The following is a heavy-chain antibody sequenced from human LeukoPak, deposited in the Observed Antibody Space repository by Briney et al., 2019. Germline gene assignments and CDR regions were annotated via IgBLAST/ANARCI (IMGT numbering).Heavy chain of an antibody. CDR2: IKQDGSEK. J-gene: IGHJ3*02. CDR1: GFTFRSYW. Sequence: GGSLRLSCAASGFTFRSYWMSWVRQAPGKGLEWVANIKQDGSEKYCVDSVKGRFTISRDNSKNTLYLQMNSLRAEDTAVYYCARAVGPFDIWGQGTIVIVSS. CDR3: ARAVGPFDI. V-gene: IGHV3-7*02.